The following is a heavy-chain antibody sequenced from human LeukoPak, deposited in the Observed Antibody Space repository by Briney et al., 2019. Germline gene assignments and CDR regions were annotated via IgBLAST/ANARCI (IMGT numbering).Heavy chain of an antibody. V-gene: IGHV4-4*07. CDR3: ARDFSSSSTVYYYYYMDV. J-gene: IGHJ6*03. Sequence: SETLSLTCTVSGGSISSSYWSWIRQPAGKGLEWIGRIYTSGRTNNNPSLKSRVTMSVDTSKNQLSLKLSSVTAADTAIYYCARDFSSSSTVYYYYYMDVWGKGTTVTVSS. D-gene: IGHD6-6*01. CDR2: IYTSGRT. CDR1: GGSISSSY.